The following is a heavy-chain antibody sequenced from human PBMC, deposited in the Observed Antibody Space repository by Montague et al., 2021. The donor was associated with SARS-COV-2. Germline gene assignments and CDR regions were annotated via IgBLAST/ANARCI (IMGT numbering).Heavy chain of an antibody. CDR2: ISTSAWNK. CDR1: GFTFSNYD. V-gene: IGHV3-48*03. Sequence: SLRLSCAASGFTFSNYDMNWVRQAPGKGREWVSYISTSAWNKSYAASVKGRFTISRGNGKNSLYLQMNSLRGEDTAVYYCTRDYRSIVGDGLDLWGQGTKVTVSS. CDR3: TRDYRSIVGDGLDL. J-gene: IGHJ6*02. D-gene: IGHD3-16*02.